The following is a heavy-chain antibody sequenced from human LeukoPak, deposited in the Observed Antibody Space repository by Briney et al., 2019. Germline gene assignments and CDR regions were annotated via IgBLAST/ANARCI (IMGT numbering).Heavy chain of an antibody. CDR1: GGSISSGGYS. J-gene: IGHJ4*02. D-gene: IGHD2-21*02. Sequence: SETLSLTCAVSGGSISSGGYSWSWIRQPPGKGLEWIGYIYHSGSTYYNPSLKSRVTISVDRSKNQFSLKLSSVTAADTAVYYCASSCGGDCYSGENGFDYWGQGTLVTVSS. CDR3: ASSCGGDCYSGENGFDY. V-gene: IGHV4-30-2*01. CDR2: IYHSGST.